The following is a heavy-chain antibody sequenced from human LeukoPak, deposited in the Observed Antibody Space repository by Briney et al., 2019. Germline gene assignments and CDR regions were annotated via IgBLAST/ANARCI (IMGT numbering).Heavy chain of an antibody. V-gene: IGHV3-9*01. Sequence: GGSLRLSCAASGFTFDDYAMHWVRHAPGKGLEWVSGISWNSGSIGYADSVKGRFTIPRDNAKNSLYLQMNSLRAEDTALYYCAKDIVVVPAAEGYFDYWGQGTLVTVSS. J-gene: IGHJ4*02. CDR3: AKDIVVVPAAEGYFDY. CDR2: ISWNSGSI. D-gene: IGHD2-2*01. CDR1: GFTFDDYA.